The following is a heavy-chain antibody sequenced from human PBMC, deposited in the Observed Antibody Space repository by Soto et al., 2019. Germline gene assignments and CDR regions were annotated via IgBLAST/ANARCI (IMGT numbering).Heavy chain of an antibody. CDR1: GGSFSGYY. CDR2: INHSGST. Sequence: SETLSLTCAVYGGSFSGYYWSWIRQPPGKGLEWIGEINHSGSTNYNPSLKSRVTISVDTSKNQFSLKLSSVTAADTAVYYCARVRYSSSWYYDYWGQGTLVTV. J-gene: IGHJ4*02. V-gene: IGHV4-34*01. CDR3: ARVRYSSSWYYDY. D-gene: IGHD6-13*01.